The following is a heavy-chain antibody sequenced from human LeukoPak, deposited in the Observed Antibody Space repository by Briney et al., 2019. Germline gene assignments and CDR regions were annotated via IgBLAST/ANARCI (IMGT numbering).Heavy chain of an antibody. CDR3: ARGGTYNDILSFDP. Sequence: SETLSLTCTVSGGSISYYYWTWVRQSPGKGLEWIGQIYYTGSTYYNPSLKRRVTISVDTSRNQFSLNLTSVTAADTAVYYCARGGTYNDILSFDPWGQGTLVTVSS. J-gene: IGHJ5*02. V-gene: IGHV4-59*01. CDR2: IYYTGST. D-gene: IGHD3-9*01. CDR1: GGSISYYY.